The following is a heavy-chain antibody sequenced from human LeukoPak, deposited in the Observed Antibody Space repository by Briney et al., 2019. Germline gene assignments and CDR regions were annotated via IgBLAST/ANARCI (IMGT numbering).Heavy chain of an antibody. Sequence: PSETLSLTCTVSGDSTSYYYWSWIWQTPGKGLEWLGYIYASGSTNYNPSLKSRVTISVATSKNQFSLKLSSVTAADTAVYYCARQGYYHDSSGYYGYYFDYWGQGTLVTVSS. CDR1: GDSTSYYY. CDR2: IYASGST. J-gene: IGHJ4*02. V-gene: IGHV4-4*09. CDR3: ARQGYYHDSSGYYGYYFDY. D-gene: IGHD3-22*01.